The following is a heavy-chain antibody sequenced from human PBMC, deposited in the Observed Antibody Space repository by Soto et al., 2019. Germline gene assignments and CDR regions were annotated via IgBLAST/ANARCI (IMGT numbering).Heavy chain of an antibody. J-gene: IGHJ4*02. CDR3: AGRCDGTNCLAHFDY. CDR2: IIPVFGTP. Sequence: ASVKVSCKASGGTFNNYVINWVRQAPGQGLEWMAGIIPVFGTPNYAQKFQGRVTITADKSTSTAYMELNSLRSEDTAVYYCAGRCDGTNCLAHFDYWGQGTLVTVSS. CDR1: GGTFNNYV. D-gene: IGHD2-2*01. V-gene: IGHV1-69*06.